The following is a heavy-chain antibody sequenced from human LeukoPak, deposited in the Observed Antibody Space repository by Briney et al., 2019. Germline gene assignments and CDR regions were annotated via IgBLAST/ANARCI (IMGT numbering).Heavy chain of an antibody. Sequence: SETLSLTCTVSGYSITSGYYWGWIRQPPGKGLEWIGSIYHSGSTYYNPSLKSRVTISVDTSKNPFSLKLSSVTAADTAVYYCARAREIGHCSGYSCYSAYFDFWGQGTLVTVSS. D-gene: IGHD2-15*01. CDR1: GYSITSGYY. CDR2: IYHSGST. CDR3: ARAREIGHCSGYSCYSAYFDF. J-gene: IGHJ4*02. V-gene: IGHV4-38-2*02.